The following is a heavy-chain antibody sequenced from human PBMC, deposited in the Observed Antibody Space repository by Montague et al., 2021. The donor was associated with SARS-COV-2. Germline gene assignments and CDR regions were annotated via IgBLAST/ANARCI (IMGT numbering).Heavy chain of an antibody. Sequence: KKYYANSVNGHFIISRDSSRNTVYLQMSSLTAEDTAMYYCAKGLGMIANKYVMHVWGPGTAVIVSS. J-gene: IGHJ6*02. V-gene: IGHV3-33*03. CDR2: KK. CDR3: AKGLGMIANKYVMHV. D-gene: IGHD3-22*01.